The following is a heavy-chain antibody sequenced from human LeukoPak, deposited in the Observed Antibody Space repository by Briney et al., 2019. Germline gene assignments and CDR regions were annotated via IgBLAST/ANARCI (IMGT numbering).Heavy chain of an antibody. D-gene: IGHD7-27*01. Sequence: SETLSLTCTVSGVSISSGGYYWSWIRQHPGKGLEWIGYIYYCGSTYYNPSLKNRVTISVDTSKNQFSLKLSSVAAADTDVYYCAREYKTGEFSEWGQGTLVTVSS. V-gene: IGHV4-31*03. J-gene: IGHJ4*02. CDR2: IYYCGST. CDR3: AREYKTGEFSE. CDR1: GVSISSGGYY.